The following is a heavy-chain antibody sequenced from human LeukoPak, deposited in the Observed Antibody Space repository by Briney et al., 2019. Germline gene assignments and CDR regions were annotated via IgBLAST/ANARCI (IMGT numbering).Heavy chain of an antibody. CDR2: INPNSGAA. Sequence: ASVKVSCKASGYTFTGYYIYWVRQAPGQGLEWMGLINPNSGAASYGQSFQGRVTLTRDTSINTAYMEMNSLRSDDTAVYYCAKGGRQWLTLDYWGQGTLVTVSS. V-gene: IGHV1-2*02. D-gene: IGHD6-19*01. CDR1: GYTFTGYY. CDR3: AKGGRQWLTLDY. J-gene: IGHJ4*02.